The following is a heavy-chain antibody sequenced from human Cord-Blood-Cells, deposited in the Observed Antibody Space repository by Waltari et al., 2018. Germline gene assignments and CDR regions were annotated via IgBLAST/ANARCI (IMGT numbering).Heavy chain of an antibody. D-gene: IGHD5-12*01. Sequence: QVQLVESGGGVVQPGRSLRLSCAASGFTFSSYAMHWVRQAPGKELEWVAVISYDGSNKYYADSVKGRFTISRDNSKNTLYLQMNSLRAEDTAVYYCARGLVATYPDYWGQGTLVTVSS. CDR2: ISYDGSNK. J-gene: IGHJ4*02. V-gene: IGHV3-30*04. CDR1: GFTFSSYA. CDR3: ARGLVATYPDY.